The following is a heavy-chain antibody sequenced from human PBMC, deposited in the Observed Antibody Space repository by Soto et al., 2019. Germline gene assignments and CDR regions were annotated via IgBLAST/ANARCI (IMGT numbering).Heavy chain of an antibody. CDR1: GGSISSSNW. V-gene: IGHV4-4*02. J-gene: IGHJ6*02. CDR3: ASVRGGYEYAMDV. Sequence: QVQLQESGPGLVKPSGTLSLTCAVSGGSISSSNWWSWVRQPPGKGLEWIGEIYHCGSTNYNPSLQSPVTISTDKTKNQFSQKLSSVTAADTAVYYCASVRGGYEYAMDVWGQGTKVTVSS. CDR2: IYHCGST. D-gene: IGHD3-10*02.